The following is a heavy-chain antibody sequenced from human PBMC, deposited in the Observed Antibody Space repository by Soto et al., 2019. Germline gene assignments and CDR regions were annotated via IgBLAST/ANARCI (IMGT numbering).Heavy chain of an antibody. V-gene: IGHV5-10-1*01. CDR1: GYSFTSYW. J-gene: IGHJ6*02. CDR3: ARGTPHDYGDYYYGMDV. Sequence: GESLKISCTGSGYSFTSYWITWVRQMPGKGLEWMGRIDPSDSYSSYSPSFQGHVTISADKSITTAYLQWSSPKASDTAIYYCARGTPHDYGDYYYGMDVWGQGTTVTVSS. D-gene: IGHD4-17*01. CDR2: IDPSDSYS.